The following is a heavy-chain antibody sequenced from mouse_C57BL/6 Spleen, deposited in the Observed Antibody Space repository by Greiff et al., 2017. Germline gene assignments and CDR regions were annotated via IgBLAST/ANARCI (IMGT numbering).Heavy chain of an antibody. CDR2: IDPSDSET. D-gene: IGHD3-2*02. CDR1: GYTFTSYW. CDR3: ARGGAQAPFAY. Sequence: QVQLQQPGAELVRPGSSVKLSCKASGYTFTSYWMHWVKQRPIQGLEWIGNIDPSDSETHYNQKFKDKATLTVDKSSSTAYMQLSGLTSEDSAVXYCARGGAQAPFAYWGQGTLVTVSA. V-gene: IGHV1-52*01. J-gene: IGHJ3*01.